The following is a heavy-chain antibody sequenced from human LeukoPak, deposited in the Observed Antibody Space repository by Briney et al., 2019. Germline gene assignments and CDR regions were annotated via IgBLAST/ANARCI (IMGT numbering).Heavy chain of an antibody. CDR3: ARTSHESVLYWSDP. J-gene: IGHJ5*02. CDR1: GYTFTVYY. CDR2: INPNSGGS. Sequence: ASVKVSCKASGYTFTVYYLHWVRQAPGQGLEWMGWINPNSGGSNYAQKFQGRVTMTTDTSTSTAYMELRSLRSDDTAVYYCARTSHESVLYWSDPWGQGTLVNVSS. D-gene: IGHD3-16*01. V-gene: IGHV1-2*02.